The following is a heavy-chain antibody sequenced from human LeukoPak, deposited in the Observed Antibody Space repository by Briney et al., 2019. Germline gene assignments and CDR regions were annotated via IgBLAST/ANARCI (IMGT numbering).Heavy chain of an antibody. D-gene: IGHD2-2*01. Sequence: PGRSLRLSCAASGFTFSSYGMHWVRQAPGKGLEWVAVISYDGSNKYYADSVKGRFTISRDNSKNTLYLQMNSLRAEDTAVHYCAKDLWDCSSTSCLFYYYYYGMDVWGQGTTVTVSS. J-gene: IGHJ6*02. CDR1: GFTFSSYG. CDR3: AKDLWDCSSTSCLFYYYYYGMDV. V-gene: IGHV3-30*18. CDR2: ISYDGSNK.